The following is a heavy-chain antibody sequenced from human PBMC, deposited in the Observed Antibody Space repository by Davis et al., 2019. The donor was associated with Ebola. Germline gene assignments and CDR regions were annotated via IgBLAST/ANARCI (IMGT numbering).Heavy chain of an antibody. Sequence: GESLKISCAASGFTFSSYAMSWVRQAPGKGLEWVSGISGGGGGPTFYAESVKGRFTISRDNSKDTLYLQINSLRAEDTAVYYCAKEASYFDWLWGSWGQGTLVTVSS. CDR1: GFTFSSYA. V-gene: IGHV3-23*01. CDR2: ISGGGGGPT. J-gene: IGHJ5*02. CDR3: AKEASYFDWLWGS. D-gene: IGHD3-9*01.